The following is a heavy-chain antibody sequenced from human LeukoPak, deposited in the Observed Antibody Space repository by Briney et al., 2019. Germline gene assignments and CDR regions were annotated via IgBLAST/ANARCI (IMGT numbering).Heavy chain of an antibody. V-gene: IGHV4-59*01. D-gene: IGHD6-13*01. J-gene: IGHJ4*02. CDR3: ARDRAAGTLDF. CDR2: IQYSGTT. Sequence: SETLSLTCTVSSGSIIGYYWAWVRQPPGKGLEGMGYIQYSGTTQYNPSLASPATISVDTAKDQFSLNLRSVTAADTAVYYCARDRAAGTLDFWGQGTLVTVSS. CDR1: SGSIIGYY.